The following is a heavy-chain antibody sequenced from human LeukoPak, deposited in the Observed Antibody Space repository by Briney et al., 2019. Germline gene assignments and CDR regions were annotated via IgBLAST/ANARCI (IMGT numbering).Heavy chain of an antibody. D-gene: IGHD3-22*01. CDR2: IKYDGTHK. CDR1: GISFSSYW. Sequence: GGSLRLSCVASGISFSSYWMAWVRQAPGKGLEWVANIKYDGTHKFYADSVKGRFTISRDNAKNSLFLEMNSLRADDTAVYFCASSHDSSGNDWGQGTLVTVSS. J-gene: IGHJ4*02. CDR3: ASSHDSSGND. V-gene: IGHV3-7*01.